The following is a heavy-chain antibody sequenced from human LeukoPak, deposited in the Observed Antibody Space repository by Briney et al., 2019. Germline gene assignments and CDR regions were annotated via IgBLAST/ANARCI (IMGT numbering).Heavy chain of an antibody. V-gene: IGHV3-72*01. CDR2: TRNKANSYTT. CDR3: TRDLTSYVAGDAFDI. J-gene: IGHJ3*02. Sequence: PGGSLRLSCAASGFTFSDHYMDWVRQAPGKGLEWVGRTRNKANSYTTEYAASVKGRFTISRDDSKSIAYLQMNSLKSEDTAVYYCTRDLTSYVAGDAFDIWGQGTMVTVSS. D-gene: IGHD2-21*01. CDR1: GFTFSDHY.